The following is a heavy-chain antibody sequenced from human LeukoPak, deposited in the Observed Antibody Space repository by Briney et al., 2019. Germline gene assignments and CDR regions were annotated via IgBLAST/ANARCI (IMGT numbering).Heavy chain of an antibody. D-gene: IGHD1-1*01. CDR3: ARVPTGVGTRFDD. Sequence: ASVKVSCKASGYTLTGYYMHWVRQAPGQGLEWMGWINPNSGGTNYAQKFQGGVTMTRDTSIHTAYMELSRLRSDDTAVYYCARVPTGVGTRFDDWGQATLVTVSS. CDR2: INPNSGGT. V-gene: IGHV1-2*02. J-gene: IGHJ4*02. CDR1: GYTLTGYY.